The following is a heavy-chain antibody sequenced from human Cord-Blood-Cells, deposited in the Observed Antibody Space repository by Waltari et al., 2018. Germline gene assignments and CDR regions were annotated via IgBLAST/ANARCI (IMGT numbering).Heavy chain of an antibody. CDR3: ARDGGSYYFDY. D-gene: IGHD1-26*01. J-gene: IGHJ4*02. CDR2: IWYDGRNK. V-gene: IGHV3-33*01. Sequence: QVQLVESGGGVVQPGRSLRLSCAASGFTFSSYGMHWVRQAPGKGLEWVAVIWYDGRNKCYADSGKGRFTISRDNSKNTLYLQMNSLRAEDTAVYYCARDGGSYYFDYWGQGTLVTVSS. CDR1: GFTFSSYG.